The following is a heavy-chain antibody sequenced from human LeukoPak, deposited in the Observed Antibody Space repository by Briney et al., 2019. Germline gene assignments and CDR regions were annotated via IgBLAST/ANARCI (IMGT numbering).Heavy chain of an antibody. CDR1: GYTFTSYG. CDR2: ISAYNGNT. CDR3: ARAPRDSWGKASFDI. D-gene: IGHD6-13*01. J-gene: IGHJ3*02. Sequence: ASVKVSCKASGYTFTSYGISWVRQAPGQGLEWMGWISAYNGNTNYAQKPQGRVTMTTDTSTSTAYMELRSLRSDDTAVYYCARAPRDSWGKASFDIWGQGTMVTVSS. V-gene: IGHV1-18*01.